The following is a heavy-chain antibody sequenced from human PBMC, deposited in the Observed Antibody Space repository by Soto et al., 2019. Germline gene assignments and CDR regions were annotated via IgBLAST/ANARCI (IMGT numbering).Heavy chain of an antibody. CDR3: ARVPPPRLGYCSGGSCSTASGMDV. V-gene: IGHV1-18*01. Sequence: GASVKVSCKASGYTFTSYGISWVRQAPGQGLEWMGWISAYNGNTNYAQKLQGRVTMTTDTSTSTAYMELRSLRADDTAVYYCARVPPPRLGYCSGGSCSTASGMDVWGQGTTVTVSS. CDR1: GYTFTSYG. D-gene: IGHD2-15*01. J-gene: IGHJ6*02. CDR2: ISAYNGNT.